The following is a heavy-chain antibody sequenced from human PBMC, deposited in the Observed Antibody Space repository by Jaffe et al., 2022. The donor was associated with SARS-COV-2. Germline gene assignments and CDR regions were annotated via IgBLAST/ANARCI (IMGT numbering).Heavy chain of an antibody. V-gene: IGHV1-3*01. CDR2: INAGNGNT. Sequence: QVQLVQSGAEVKKPGASVKVSCKASGYTFTSYAMHWVRQAPGQRLEWMGWINAGNGNTKYSQKFQGRVTITRDTSASTAYMELSSLRSEDTAVYYCARDGGGLGNSKDAFDIWGQGTMVTVSS. CDR3: ARDGGGLGNSKDAFDI. D-gene: IGHD7-27*01. J-gene: IGHJ3*02. CDR1: GYTFTSYA.